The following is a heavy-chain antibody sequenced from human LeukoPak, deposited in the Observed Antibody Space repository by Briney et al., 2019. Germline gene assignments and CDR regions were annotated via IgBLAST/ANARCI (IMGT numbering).Heavy chain of an antibody. J-gene: IGHJ4*02. D-gene: IGHD3-10*01. CDR3: ARNVPSTGDFVY. CDR1: GYTFTSYD. V-gene: IGHV1-8*01. CDR2: MNPNSGNT. Sequence: ASVKVSCKGSGYTFTSYDINWVRQATGQGLEWMGWMNPNSGNTGYAQKFQGRVTMTRDTSISTAYMELSSLTSEDTAVYYCARNVPSTGDFVYWGQGTLVTVSS.